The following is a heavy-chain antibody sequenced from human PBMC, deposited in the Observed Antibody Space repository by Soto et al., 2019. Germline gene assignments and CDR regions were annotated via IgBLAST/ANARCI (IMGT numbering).Heavy chain of an antibody. V-gene: IGHV4-39*01. CDR1: GGSISSSSYY. J-gene: IGHJ5*02. D-gene: IGHD4-17*01. CDR3: ARRASDDYGDYRNWFDP. Sequence: QLQLQESGPGLVKPSETLSLTCTVSGGSISSSSYYWGWIRQPPGKGLEWIGSIYYSGRTSYNPSLKSRVTITVDTSNNQFSLKLSAVTTADTAVYYCARRASDDYGDYRNWFDPWGQGTLVTVSS. CDR2: IYYSGRT.